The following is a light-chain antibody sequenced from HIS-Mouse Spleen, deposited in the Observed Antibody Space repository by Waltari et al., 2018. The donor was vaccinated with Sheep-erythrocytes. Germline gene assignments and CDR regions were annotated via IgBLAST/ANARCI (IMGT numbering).Light chain of an antibody. CDR1: QSVSSSY. Sequence: GERVTLSCRASQSVSSSYLTWYQQKPGQAPRLLIYGASTRATSIPARFSGSGSGTDFTLTISSLQPEDFAVYYCQQDYNLRTFGQGTKVEIK. V-gene: IGKV3D-7*01. CDR3: QQDYNLRT. CDR2: GAS. J-gene: IGKJ1*01.